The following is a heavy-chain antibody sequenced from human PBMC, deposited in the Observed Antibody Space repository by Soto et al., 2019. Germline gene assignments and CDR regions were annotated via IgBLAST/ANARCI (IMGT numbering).Heavy chain of an antibody. CDR2: ISTYNGNT. CDR1: GYTFTSYG. J-gene: IGHJ5*02. V-gene: IGHV1-18*01. CDR3: ARDREYNWNYNWFDP. Sequence: ASVKVSCKASGYTFTSYGISWVRQAPGQGLEWMGWISTYNGNTNFTQKLQGRVTMTTDTYTSTAYMELRSLRSDDTAVYYCARDREYNWNYNWFDPWGQGTLVTVSS. D-gene: IGHD1-7*01.